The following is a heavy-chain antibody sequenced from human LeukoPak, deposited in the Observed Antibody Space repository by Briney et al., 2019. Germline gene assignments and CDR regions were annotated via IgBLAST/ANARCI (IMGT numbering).Heavy chain of an antibody. CDR3: ARSTYGDYSVFDYYYMDV. V-gene: IGHV3-30*02. CDR1: GFTFSSYG. CDR2: IRYDGSNK. D-gene: IGHD4-17*01. Sequence: GGSLRLSCAASGFTFSSYGMHWVRQAPGKGLEWVAFIRYDGSNKYYADSVKGRFTISRDNSKNTLYLQMNSLRAEDTAVYYCARSTYGDYSVFDYYYMDVWGKGTTVTISS. J-gene: IGHJ6*03.